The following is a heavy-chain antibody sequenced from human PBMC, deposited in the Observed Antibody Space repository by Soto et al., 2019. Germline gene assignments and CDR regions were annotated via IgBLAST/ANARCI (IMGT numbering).Heavy chain of an antibody. CDR2: IDDGGVST. D-gene: IGHD6-6*01. J-gene: IGHJ6*02. Sequence: EVQLLESGGGSVQPGGSLRLSCAASGFTFSTYALSWARQAPGKGLEWVAGIDDGGVSTYYADSVKGRLTISRDNSKNTLYLQMGSLRAEDTAVYYCVKGQSSSWSQTGGMDVWGQGTTVTVSS. V-gene: IGHV3-23*01. CDR1: GFTFSTYA. CDR3: VKGQSSSWSQTGGMDV.